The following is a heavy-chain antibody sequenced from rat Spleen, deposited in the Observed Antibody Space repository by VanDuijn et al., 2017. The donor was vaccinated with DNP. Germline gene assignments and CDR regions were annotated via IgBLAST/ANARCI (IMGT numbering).Heavy chain of an antibody. V-gene: IGHV5-46*01. D-gene: IGHD1-2*01. CDR3: ATHGSISTISTGAMDV. Sequence: EVQLVESGGGLVQPGRSMKLSCAASGFTFSSFPMAWVRQGPTKGLEWVATISTSGGTTYYRDSVTGRFTISRDNAKTTLYLQMDSLRSEDTATYYCATHGSISTISTGAMDVWGQGTSVTVSS. J-gene: IGHJ4*01. CDR1: GFTFSSFP. CDR2: ISTSGGTT.